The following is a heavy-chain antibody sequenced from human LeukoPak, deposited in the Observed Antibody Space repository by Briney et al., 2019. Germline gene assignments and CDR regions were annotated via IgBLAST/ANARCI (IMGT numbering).Heavy chain of an antibody. D-gene: IGHD2-15*01. CDR1: GGSISSYY. Sequence: ASETLSLTCTVSGGSISSYYWSWIRQPPGKGLEWIGYIYYNGSTNYNPSLKSRVTISVDTSKNQFSLKLSSVTAADTAVYYCARETPGGLQADYWGQGTLVTVSS. J-gene: IGHJ4*02. CDR2: IYYNGST. V-gene: IGHV4-59*01. CDR3: ARETPGGLQADY.